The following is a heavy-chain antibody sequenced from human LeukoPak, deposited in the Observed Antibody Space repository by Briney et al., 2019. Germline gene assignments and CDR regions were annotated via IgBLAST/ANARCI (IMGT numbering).Heavy chain of an antibody. Sequence: GRSLRLSCAASGFTFSSYAMHWVRQAPGKGLEWVAVISYDGSNKYYADSVKGRFTISRDNSKNTLYLQMNSLRAEDTAVYYCARDPQRYCSGGSCYSVVDYWGQGTLVTVSS. D-gene: IGHD2-15*01. CDR1: GFTFSSYA. CDR3: ARDPQRYCSGGSCYSVVDY. CDR2: ISYDGSNK. V-gene: IGHV3-30-3*01. J-gene: IGHJ4*02.